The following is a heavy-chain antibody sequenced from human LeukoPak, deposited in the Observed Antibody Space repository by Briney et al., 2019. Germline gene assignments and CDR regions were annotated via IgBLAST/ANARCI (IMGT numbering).Heavy chain of an antibody. CDR2: ISSSGSTI. CDR3: ARVGRPGLDY. CDR1: GFTFSSYE. D-gene: IGHD5-12*01. J-gene: IGHJ4*02. Sequence: PGGSLRLSCAASGFTFSSYEMNWFGQAPGKELEWVSYISSSGSTIYYADSVKGRFTISRDNAKNSLYLQMNSLRAEDTAVYYCARVGRPGLDYWGQGTLVTVSS. V-gene: IGHV3-48*03.